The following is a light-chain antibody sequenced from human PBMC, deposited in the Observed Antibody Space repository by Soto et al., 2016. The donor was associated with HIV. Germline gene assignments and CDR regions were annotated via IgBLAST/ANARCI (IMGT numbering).Light chain of an antibody. J-gene: IGKJ2*01. CDR3: QQYNGFSFYT. Sequence: DIQMTQSPSTLSASVGDRVTITCRASQNINTWLAWYQQKPGKAPKLLIYKASTLESGVPSRFSGSGSGTEFILTISGLQPDDFATYYCQQYNGFSFYTFGPGDQAGDQT. CDR1: QNINTW. V-gene: IGKV1-5*03. CDR2: KAS.